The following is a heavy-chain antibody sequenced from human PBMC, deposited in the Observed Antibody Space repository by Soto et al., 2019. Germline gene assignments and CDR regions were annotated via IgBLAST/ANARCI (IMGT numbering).Heavy chain of an antibody. V-gene: IGHV3-30*02. CDR3: AKERWNYYDSSGHNYFDY. CDR2: IWYDGSNK. Sequence: GGSLRLSCAASGFTFSTYGMHWVRQAPGKGLEWVAVIWYDGSNKYYADSVKGRFTISRDNSKNTLYLQMNSLRAEDTAVYYCAKERWNYYDSSGHNYFDYWGQGTLVTVSS. CDR1: GFTFSTYG. J-gene: IGHJ4*02. D-gene: IGHD3-22*01.